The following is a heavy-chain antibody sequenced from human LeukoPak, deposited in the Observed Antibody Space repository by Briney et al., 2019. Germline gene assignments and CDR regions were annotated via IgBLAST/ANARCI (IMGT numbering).Heavy chain of an antibody. CDR1: GGSINSGGYY. CDR3: ARVGSWLGQYHFDN. Sequence: PSQTLSLTCTVSGGSINSGGYYWSWIRQPPGKGLVWIGYIFQSETSYYNPSLMSRVNIQVDSSKNLFSLRLTSVAAADTAVYYCARVGSWLGQYHFDNWGQGTLVTVSS. J-gene: IGHJ4*02. V-gene: IGHV4-30-2*01. CDR2: IFQSETS. D-gene: IGHD3-10*01.